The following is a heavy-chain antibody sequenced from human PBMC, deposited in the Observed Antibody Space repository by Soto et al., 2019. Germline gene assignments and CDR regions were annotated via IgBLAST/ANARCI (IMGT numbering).Heavy chain of an antibody. V-gene: IGHV1-2*02. CDR2: ISPKSGCT. CDR3: ARPPGYISDWYYFDL. J-gene: IGHJ4*02. Sequence: QVQLVQSGAEVKKPGASVKVSCEGSGYTFIDYYMHWVRQAPGQGFEWMGRISPKSGCTNYAQKFQGRVTMTWDTSRNTAYMELSSLMSEDTAVYYCARPPGYISDWYYFDLWGQGTLVTVSS. CDR1: GYTFIDYY. D-gene: IGHD6-19*01.